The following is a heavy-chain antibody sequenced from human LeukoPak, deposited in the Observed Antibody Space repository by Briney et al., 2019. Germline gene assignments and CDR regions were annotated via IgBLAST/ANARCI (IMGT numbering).Heavy chain of an antibody. Sequence: PSETLSLTCTVSGGSITSYYWTYIRQPAGKGLEWVGRIHTSGSTNYNPSLKIQVTISLDTSKNQFSLNLSSVTAADTAKYYCAREFSWTCKDSRGFDSWGQGTLVTVSS. D-gene: IGHD2-15*01. CDR1: GGSITSYY. V-gene: IGHV4-4*07. J-gene: IGHJ4*02. CDR2: IHTSGST. CDR3: AREFSWTCKDSRGFDS.